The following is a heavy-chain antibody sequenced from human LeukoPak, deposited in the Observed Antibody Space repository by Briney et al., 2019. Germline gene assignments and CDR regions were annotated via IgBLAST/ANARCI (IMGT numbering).Heavy chain of an antibody. J-gene: IGHJ4*02. CDR1: GFTVSSNY. V-gene: IGHV3-53*01. D-gene: IGHD4-17*01. CDR3: ALLRTYYFDY. Sequence: GGSLRLSCAASGFTVSSNYMSWVRQAPGKGLEWVSVIYSGGSTYYADSVKGRFTISRDNSKNTLYLQMNSLKAEDTAVYYCALLRTYYFDYWGQGTLVTVSS. CDR2: IYSGGST.